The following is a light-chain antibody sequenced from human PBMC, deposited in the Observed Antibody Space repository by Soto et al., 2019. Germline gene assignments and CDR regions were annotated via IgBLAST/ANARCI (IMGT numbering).Light chain of an antibody. V-gene: IGKV1-39*01. J-gene: IGKJ4*01. CDR1: QSISNY. CDR3: QQSYSTLLT. CDR2: TAY. Sequence: DIQMTQSPSSLSASVGDRVTITCRASQSISNYLNWYQQKPGKAPKLLIYTAYNLQSGVTSRFSGSGSGTDFTLTVSSLQPEDFATYYCQQSYSTLLTFGEGTKVEIK.